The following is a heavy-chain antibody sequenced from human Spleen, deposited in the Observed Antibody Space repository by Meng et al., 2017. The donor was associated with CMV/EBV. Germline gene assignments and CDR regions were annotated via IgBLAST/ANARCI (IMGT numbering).Heavy chain of an antibody. Sequence: ASVKVSCKVSGYTLTELSMHWVRQAPGKGLEWMGGFDPEDGETIYAQKFQGRVTMTEDTSTDTAYMELRSLRSDDTAVYYCARDVYYDFWSGYYTTHRNVWFDPWGQGTLVTVSS. V-gene: IGHV1-24*01. CDR3: ARDVYYDFWSGYYTTHRNVWFDP. CDR1: GYTLTELS. D-gene: IGHD3-3*01. CDR2: FDPEDGET. J-gene: IGHJ5*02.